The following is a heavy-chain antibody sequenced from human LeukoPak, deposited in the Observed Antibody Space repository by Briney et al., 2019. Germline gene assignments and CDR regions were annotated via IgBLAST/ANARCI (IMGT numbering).Heavy chain of an antibody. CDR1: GGSFCSSFYY. CDR3: ANAASYSVDY. Sequence: SETLSLTCTVSGGSFCSSFYYWGWIRQPRGKGLEWIGSMYFSGSTHYNPSLKSRVTISVDTSKNQFSLKLTSVTAADTAVYYCANAASYSVDYWGQGTLVTVSS. CDR2: MYFSGST. J-gene: IGHJ4*02. V-gene: IGHV4-39*01. D-gene: IGHD1-26*01.